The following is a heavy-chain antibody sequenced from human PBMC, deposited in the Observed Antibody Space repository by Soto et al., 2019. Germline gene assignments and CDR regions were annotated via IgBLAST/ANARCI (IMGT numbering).Heavy chain of an antibody. CDR3: AKDIGSDTAMAPITVLHYYYGLDV. CDR2: ISWDGGST. D-gene: IGHD5-18*01. Sequence: GGSLRLSCAASGFTFDDYTMHWVRQAPGKGLEWVSLISWDGGSTYYADSVKGRFTISRDNSKNSLYLQMNSLRTEDTALYYCAKDIGSDTAMAPITVLHYYYGLDVWGQGTTVTLSS. V-gene: IGHV3-43*01. CDR1: GFTFDDYT. J-gene: IGHJ6*02.